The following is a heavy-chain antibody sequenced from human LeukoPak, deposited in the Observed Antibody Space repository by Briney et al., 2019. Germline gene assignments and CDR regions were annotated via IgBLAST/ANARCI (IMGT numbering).Heavy chain of an antibody. Sequence: GGSLRLSCAVSGFTFSSYTINWVRQAPGKGLEWVSSISSSSSYIYYADSVKGRFTISRDNAKNSLYLQMNSLRAEDTAVYYCAELGITMIGGVWGKGTTVTISS. CDR2: ISSSSSYI. J-gene: IGHJ6*04. CDR1: GFTFSSYT. D-gene: IGHD3-10*02. CDR3: AELGITMIGGV. V-gene: IGHV3-21*01.